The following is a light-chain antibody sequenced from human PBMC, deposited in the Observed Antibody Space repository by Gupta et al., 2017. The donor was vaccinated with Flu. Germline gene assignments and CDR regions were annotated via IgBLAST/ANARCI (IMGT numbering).Light chain of an antibody. J-gene: IGKJ2*01. CDR1: QSVSSY. Sequence: EIVLTQSPATLSLSPGERATLSCRASQSVSSYLAWYQQRPGQAPRLLIYDASIRATGIPARFSGRGSGTDFTLTISSLEPEDFAVYYCQQRSSWPLYTFGQGTKLEIK. V-gene: IGKV3-11*01. CDR3: QQRSSWPLYT. CDR2: DAS.